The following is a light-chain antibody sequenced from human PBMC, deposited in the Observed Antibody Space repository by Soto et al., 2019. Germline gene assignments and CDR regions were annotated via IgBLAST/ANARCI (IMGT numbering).Light chain of an antibody. Sequence: EIVLTQSPGTLSLSPGERATLSCRASRSVSSNFLAWYQQKPGQAPRLLIYGVSSRAADIPDRFSGSGSGTDFTLTISRLEPEDFAVYYCQQYGSSPKTFGQGTKVEIK. CDR3: QQYGSSPKT. J-gene: IGKJ1*01. CDR2: GVS. V-gene: IGKV3-20*01. CDR1: RSVSSNF.